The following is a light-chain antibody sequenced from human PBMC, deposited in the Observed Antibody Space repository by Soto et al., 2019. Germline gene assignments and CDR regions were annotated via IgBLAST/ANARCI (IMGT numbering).Light chain of an antibody. J-gene: IGKJ2*01. CDR1: QSISTE. Sequence: EIVMTQSPATLSVSPGERATLSCRASQSISTELAWYQPKPGQPPRLLIYSASTRATGVPARFTGSGSGSEFTLTISGLQSEDVAVYYCQQGHNWPLTFGQGTRLEI. V-gene: IGKV3-15*01. CDR2: SAS. CDR3: QQGHNWPLT.